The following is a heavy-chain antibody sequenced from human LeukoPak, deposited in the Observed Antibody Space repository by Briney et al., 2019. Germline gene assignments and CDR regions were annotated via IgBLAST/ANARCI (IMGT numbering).Heavy chain of an antibody. CDR1: GYTFTGYY. CDR2: INPNSGGT. J-gene: IGHJ4*02. CDR3: ARVRYSYSTNDY. D-gene: IGHD6-13*01. Sequence: ASVKVSRKASGYTFTGYYMHWVRQAPGQGLEWMGRINPNSGGTNYAQKFQGRVTMTRDTSISTAYMELSRLRSDDTAVYYCARVRYSYSTNDYWGQGTLVTVSS. V-gene: IGHV1-2*06.